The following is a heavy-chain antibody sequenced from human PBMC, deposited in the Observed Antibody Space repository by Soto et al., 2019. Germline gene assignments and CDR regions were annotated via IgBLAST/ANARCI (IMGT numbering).Heavy chain of an antibody. Sequence: GGSLRLSCTASGFTFGDYTMHWVRQAPGKGLEYVSAISSNGGSTYYANSVKGRFTISRDNSKNTLYLQMGSLRAEDMAVYYCARDWRDCSGGSCYPGAFDIWGQGTMVTVSS. CDR3: ARDWRDCSGGSCYPGAFDI. V-gene: IGHV3-64*01. J-gene: IGHJ3*02. D-gene: IGHD2-15*01. CDR2: ISSNGGST. CDR1: GFTFGDYT.